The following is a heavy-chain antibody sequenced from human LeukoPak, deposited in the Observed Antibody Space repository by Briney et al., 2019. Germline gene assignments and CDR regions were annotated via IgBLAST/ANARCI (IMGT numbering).Heavy chain of an antibody. D-gene: IGHD3-10*01. CDR1: GFTVSSNY. CDR3: ARAGGSGTYTRNWFDS. J-gene: IGHJ5*01. Sequence: PGGSLRLSCAASGFTVSSNYMSWVCQAPGKGLEWVSVIYSGGSTYHADSVKGRFTISRDNSKNTLYLQMNSLRAEDTAVYYCARAGGSGTYTRNWFDSWGQGTLVTVSS. CDR2: IYSGGST. V-gene: IGHV3-66*01.